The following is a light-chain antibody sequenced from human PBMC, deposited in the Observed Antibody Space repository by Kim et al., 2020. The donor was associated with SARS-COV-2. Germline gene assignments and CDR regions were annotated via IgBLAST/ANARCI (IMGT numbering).Light chain of an antibody. Sequence: EVVLTQSPGTLSLSPGDRATLSCRASQTITTYSLAWYQQTPGQAPRPLIYGATNRAAGIPDRFSGSASGTDFTLTINRLEPEDFAVYYCQKHGRSPSITFGQGTRLEIK. CDR1: QTITTYS. CDR2: GAT. CDR3: QKHGRSPSIT. J-gene: IGKJ5*01. V-gene: IGKV3-20*01.